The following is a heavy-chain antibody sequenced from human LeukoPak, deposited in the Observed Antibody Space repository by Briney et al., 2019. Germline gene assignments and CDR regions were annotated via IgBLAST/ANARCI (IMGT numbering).Heavy chain of an antibody. D-gene: IGHD2-21*02. CDR3: ANGGDSLDY. CDR2: ISYDGSNK. Sequence: GSLRLSCAASGFTFSSYGMHWVRQAPGKGLEWVAVISYDGSNKYYADSVKGRFTISRDNSKNTLYLQMNSLRAEDTAVYYCANGGDSLDYWGQGTLVTVSS. CDR1: GFTFSSYG. J-gene: IGHJ4*02. V-gene: IGHV3-30*18.